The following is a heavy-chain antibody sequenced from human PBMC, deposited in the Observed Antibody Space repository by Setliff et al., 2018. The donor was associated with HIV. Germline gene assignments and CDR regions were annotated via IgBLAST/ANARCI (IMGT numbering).Heavy chain of an antibody. CDR2: MYYSGST. CDR1: GGSISSSSYY. CDR3: ARVFVDTAVLRVLEYYFDS. V-gene: IGHV4-39*07. J-gene: IGHJ4*02. Sequence: TSSETLSLTCTVSGGSISSSSYYWGWVRQPPGKGLEWIGSMYYSGSTYYTPSLKSRITISLDTSKNQFSLRMRSVTAADTAVYYCARVFVDTAVLRVLEYYFDSWGRGTLVTVSS. D-gene: IGHD5-18*01.